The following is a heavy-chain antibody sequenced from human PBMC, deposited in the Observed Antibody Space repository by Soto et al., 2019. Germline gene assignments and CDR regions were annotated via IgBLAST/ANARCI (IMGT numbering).Heavy chain of an antibody. J-gene: IGHJ5*02. CDR2: ISSSGKTT. CDR3: ARDAYNWNAPGWFDP. Sequence: PGGSLRLSCAASKFTFSDYGMNWVRQAPGKGLEWVSYISSSGKTTYYAESVKGRFTISRDNAKDSVYLQMNSLRDEDTAFYFCARDAYNWNAPGWFDPWGQGTLVT. CDR1: KFTFSDYG. D-gene: IGHD1-1*01. V-gene: IGHV3-48*02.